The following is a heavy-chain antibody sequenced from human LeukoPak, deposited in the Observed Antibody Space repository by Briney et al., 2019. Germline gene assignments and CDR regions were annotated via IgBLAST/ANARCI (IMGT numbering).Heavy chain of an antibody. CDR2: ISWNSGSI. Sequence: GRSLRLSCAASGFTFDDYAMHWVRQAPGKGLEWVSGISWNSGSIGYADSGKGRFTISRDNAKNSLYLQMNSLRAEDTALYYCAKRGIAAAGTYFDYWGQGTLVTVSS. J-gene: IGHJ4*02. CDR3: AKRGIAAAGTYFDY. CDR1: GFTFDDYA. D-gene: IGHD6-13*01. V-gene: IGHV3-9*01.